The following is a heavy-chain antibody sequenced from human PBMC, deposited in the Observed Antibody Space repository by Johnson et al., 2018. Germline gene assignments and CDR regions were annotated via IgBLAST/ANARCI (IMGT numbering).Heavy chain of an antibody. J-gene: IGHJ4*02. Sequence: QVQLQQWGAGLLKPSETLSLTCAVYGGYFSGYYWSWIRQPPGKGLEWIGELNHRGRTNYNPSLKSRVTVSVDTSKNQFSLKVTSGTAADTALYYCARGDYNVCTGYYIRPRNKYYLDCWVQGTLVTVSS. CDR2: LNHRGRT. CDR3: ARGDYNVCTGYYIRPRNKYYLDC. V-gene: IGHV4-34*01. CDR1: GGYFSGYY. D-gene: IGHD3-3*01.